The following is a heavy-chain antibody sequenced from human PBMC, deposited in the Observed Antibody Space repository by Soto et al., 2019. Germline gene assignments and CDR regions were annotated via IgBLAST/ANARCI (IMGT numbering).Heavy chain of an antibody. D-gene: IGHD2-2*02. Sequence: SETLSLTCTVSCGSISSYYWSWIRQPPGKGLEWIWYIYYSGSTYYNPSLKSRVTISVDTSKNQFSLKLSSVTAADTAAYYCARIVVPAAIVYYYYGMDVWGQGTTVTVSS. J-gene: IGHJ6*02. CDR3: ARIVVPAAIVYYYYGMDV. V-gene: IGHV4-59*06. CDR2: IYYSGST. CDR1: CGSISSYY.